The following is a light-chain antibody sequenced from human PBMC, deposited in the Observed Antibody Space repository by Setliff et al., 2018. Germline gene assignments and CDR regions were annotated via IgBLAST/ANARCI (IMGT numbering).Light chain of an antibody. Sequence: QSALPQPPSASGTPGQRVTISCSGSSSNIGTNTVNWYQPLPGTAPKLLIYNNNQRPSGVPDRFSGSKSGTSASLAISGLQSEDEADYYCAAWDDSLNGYVFGTGTKVTVL. CDR1: SSNIGTNT. CDR3: AAWDDSLNGYV. V-gene: IGLV1-44*01. J-gene: IGLJ1*01. CDR2: NNN.